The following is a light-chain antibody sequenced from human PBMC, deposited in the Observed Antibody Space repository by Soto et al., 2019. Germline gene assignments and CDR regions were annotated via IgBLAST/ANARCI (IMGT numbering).Light chain of an antibody. J-gene: IGKJ1*01. CDR3: QQRHNWHPTWT. V-gene: IGKV3D-20*02. CDR2: AAS. CDR1: QSVSSCY. Sequence: EILLTQSPCTLSVSPGERATLSCRASQSVSSCYLAWYQKQPGQATRLLIDAASNRATGIPARLSGSGSGTDFTLTISILELEDFAVYSCQQRHNWHPTWTFGQGTKVDIK.